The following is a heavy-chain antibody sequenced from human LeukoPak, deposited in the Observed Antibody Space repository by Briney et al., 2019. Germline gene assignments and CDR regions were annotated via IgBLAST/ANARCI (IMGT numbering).Heavy chain of an antibody. CDR3: GRGRLRPTSAGDY. J-gene: IGHJ4*02. V-gene: IGHV3-11*04. CDR2: ISSTKDRTV. D-gene: IGHD2-2*01. CDR1: GFTLSDYY. Sequence: GGSLRLSCAASGFTLSDYYMTWIRQAPGKGLQWVSYISSTKDRTVSYADSVKGRFTIARDNARNSMYLQMNSLRAEDTAVYYCGRGRLRPTSAGDYWGQGTLVTVSS.